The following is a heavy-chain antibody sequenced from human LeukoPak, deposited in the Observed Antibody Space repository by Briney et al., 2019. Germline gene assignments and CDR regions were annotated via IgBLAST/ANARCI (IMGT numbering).Heavy chain of an antibody. CDR3: ARGKGPAATPYYYYGMDV. D-gene: IGHD2-15*01. CDR2: TYHSGST. Sequence: SQTLSLTCAVSGGSISSGGYSWSWIRQPPGKGLEWIGYTYHSGSTYYNPSLKSRVTISVDRSKNQFSLKLSSVTAADTAVYYCARGKGPAATPYYYYGMDVWGKGTTVTVSS. V-gene: IGHV4-30-2*01. CDR1: GGSISSGGYS. J-gene: IGHJ6*04.